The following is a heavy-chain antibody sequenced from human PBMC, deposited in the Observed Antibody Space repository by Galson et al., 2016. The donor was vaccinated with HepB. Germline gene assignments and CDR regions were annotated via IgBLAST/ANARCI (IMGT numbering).Heavy chain of an antibody. V-gene: IGHV3-23*01. CDR1: GFTFSSYA. CDR2: ISASGVGT. Sequence: SLRLSCAASGFTFSSYAMGWVRQAPGKGLEWVAAISASGVGTKYADSVTGRFTISRDNSQNIMYLQMNSLRAEDTAIFYCAKRRGAGGDFEFWGPGTQVTVSS. D-gene: IGHD2-21*02. CDR3: AKRRGAGGDFEF. J-gene: IGHJ4*02.